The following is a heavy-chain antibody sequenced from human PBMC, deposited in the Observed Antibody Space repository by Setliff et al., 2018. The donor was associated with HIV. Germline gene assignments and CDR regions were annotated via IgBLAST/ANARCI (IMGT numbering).Heavy chain of an antibody. CDR2: IDSDGSDA. Sequence: GGSLRLSCATSGFTFIDYALNWVRQAPGKGLVWVSRIDSDGSDADYADSVRGRFTISRDNAKNTLYLQMTSLRAEDTAVYYCARGPQYNFWGGYLGLWGRGTLVTVSS. V-gene: IGHV3-74*01. D-gene: IGHD3-3*01. CDR1: GFTFIDYA. CDR3: ARGPQYNFWGGYLGL. J-gene: IGHJ4*02.